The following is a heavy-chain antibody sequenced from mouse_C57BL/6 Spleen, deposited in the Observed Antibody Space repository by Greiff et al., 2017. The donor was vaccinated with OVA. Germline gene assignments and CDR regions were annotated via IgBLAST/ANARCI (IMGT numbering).Heavy chain of an antibody. D-gene: IGHD1-1*01. CDR3: ARELLRSYAMDY. Sequence: QVQLQQPGAELVKPGASVKMSCKASGYTFTSYWITWVKQRPGQGLEWIGDIYPGSGSTNYNEEFKSKATLTVDTSSSTAYMQLSSLTSEDAAVYYCARELLRSYAMDYWGQGTSVTVSS. CDR1: GYTFTSYW. J-gene: IGHJ4*01. V-gene: IGHV1-55*01. CDR2: IYPGSGST.